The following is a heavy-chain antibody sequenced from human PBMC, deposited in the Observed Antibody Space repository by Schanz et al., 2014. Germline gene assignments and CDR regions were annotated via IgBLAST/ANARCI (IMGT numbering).Heavy chain of an antibody. D-gene: IGHD3-10*01. CDR3: ARDNYYGSGSCAY. V-gene: IGHV3-21*06. CDR1: EFTFSSYK. Sequence: EVQLLESGGGLVQPGGSLRLSCAASEFTFSSYKMNWVRQAPGKGLEWVSSISSSGSYIHYADSVKGRFTVSRDNAKNSMYLHMKSLRGEDTAVYYCARDNYYGSGSCAYWGQGTLVTVSS. J-gene: IGHJ4*02. CDR2: ISSSGSYI.